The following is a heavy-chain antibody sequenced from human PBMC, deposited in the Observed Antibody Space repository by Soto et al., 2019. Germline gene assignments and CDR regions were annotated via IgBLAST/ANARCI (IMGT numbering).Heavy chain of an antibody. Sequence: PSETLSLTCTVSGGSISSYYWSWIRQPPGKGLEWIGYFYYSGSTNNNPSLKSRVTISVDTSKNQVFLKLTSVIAADTATYYCARHVHSSSWGIDVWGHGTTVTVSS. D-gene: IGHD6-13*01. J-gene: IGHJ6*02. CDR3: ARHVHSSSWGIDV. CDR2: FYYSGST. V-gene: IGHV4-59*08. CDR1: GGSISSYY.